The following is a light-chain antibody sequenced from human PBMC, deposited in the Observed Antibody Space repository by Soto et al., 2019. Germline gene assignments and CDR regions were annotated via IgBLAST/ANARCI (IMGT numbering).Light chain of an antibody. V-gene: IGLV2-14*03. CDR2: DVN. J-gene: IGLJ2*01. Sequence: QSALTQPASVSGSPGQSITISCTGTGSDVGGYNYVSWYQHHPGKAPKLKIYDVNNRPSGVSNRFSGSKSGNTASLTISGRQAEDEADDYCSSYTGSSTLLVFGGGTQLTVL. CDR3: SSYTGSSTLLV. CDR1: GSDVGGYNY.